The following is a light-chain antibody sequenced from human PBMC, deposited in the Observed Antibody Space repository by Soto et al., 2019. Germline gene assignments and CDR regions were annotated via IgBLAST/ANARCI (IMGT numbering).Light chain of an antibody. V-gene: IGLV1-40*01. J-gene: IGLJ2*01. CDR2: GNS. CDR1: SSNIGARYD. CDR3: QSYDSSLNVV. Sequence: QSVLTQPPSVSGAPGQRVAISCTGSSSNIGARYDVHWYQQLPGAAPKLLIYGNSNRPSGVPDRFSGSKSGTSASLAITGLQAEDEADYYCQSYDSSLNVVFGAGTKLTVL.